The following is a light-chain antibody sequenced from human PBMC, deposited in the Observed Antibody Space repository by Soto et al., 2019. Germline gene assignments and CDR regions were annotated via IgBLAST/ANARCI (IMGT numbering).Light chain of an antibody. J-gene: IGKJ1*01. CDR1: QYISSS. Sequence: IQMTHSPSTLSASVGDRVTITVRASQYISSSLAWYQQKPGKAPKLLIYDASSLESGVPSRFSGSGSGTEFTLTISSLQPDDFATYYCQQYNTYSGKFGQGTKVDIK. CDR3: QQYNTYSGK. V-gene: IGKV1-5*01. CDR2: DAS.